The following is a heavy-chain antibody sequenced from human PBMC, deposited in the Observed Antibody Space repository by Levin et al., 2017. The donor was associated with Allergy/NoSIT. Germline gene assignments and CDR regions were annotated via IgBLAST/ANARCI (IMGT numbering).Heavy chain of an antibody. Sequence: GESLKISCAASGFTVSSNYMNWVRQAPGKGLEWVSVIYSDGRTFYADSVKGRFTISRDNSKNTLYLQMNSLRAEDTAVYYCAKDGGDVDYGDYYIWGQGTMVTVSS. J-gene: IGHJ3*02. CDR1: GFTVSSNY. CDR2: IYSDGRT. D-gene: IGHD4-17*01. CDR3: AKDGGDVDYGDYYI. V-gene: IGHV3-53*01.